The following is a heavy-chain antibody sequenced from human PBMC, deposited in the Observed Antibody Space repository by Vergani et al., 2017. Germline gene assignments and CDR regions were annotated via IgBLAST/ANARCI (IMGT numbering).Heavy chain of an antibody. V-gene: IGHV4-31*11. CDR2: IFYSGTT. Sequence: QVQLQESGPGVVKPSQTLSLTCAVSGSPISSGDHCWTWIRQRPGKGLEWIGYIFYSGTTDDNPSLRSRLTISVDTSQNQFSLKLRSVTAADTAVYYCARVDTQVPATSHFYYMDVWGKGTTVVVSS. CDR1: GSPISSGDHC. D-gene: IGHD6-25*01. CDR3: ARVDTQVPATSHFYYMDV. J-gene: IGHJ6*03.